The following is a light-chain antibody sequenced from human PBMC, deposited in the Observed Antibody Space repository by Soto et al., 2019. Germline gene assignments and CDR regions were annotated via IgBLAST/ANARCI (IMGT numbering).Light chain of an antibody. CDR1: QSISTY. J-gene: IGKJ4*01. CDR2: AAS. Sequence: DIQMTQSPSSLSASMGDRVTITCRASQSISTYLNWYQQKLGEAPKLLIYAASSLQSGVPLRFNGSGSGTDFTLTINSLQPEDFATYYCQQSSSAPRSFGGGTKVDIK. CDR3: QQSSSAPRS. V-gene: IGKV1-39*01.